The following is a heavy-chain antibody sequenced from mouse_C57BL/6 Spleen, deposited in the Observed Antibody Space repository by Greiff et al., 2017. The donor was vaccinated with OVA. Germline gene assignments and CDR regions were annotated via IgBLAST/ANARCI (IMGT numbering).Heavy chain of an antibody. CDR3: ARWGGNYPYYAMDY. Sequence: VQLQESGAELARPGASVKLSCKASGYTFTSYGISWVKQRTGQGLEWIGEIYPRSGNTYYNEKFKGKATLTADKSSSTAYMELRSLTSEDSAVYFCARWGGNYPYYAMDYWGQGTSVTVSS. V-gene: IGHV1-81*01. D-gene: IGHD2-1*01. CDR1: GYTFTSYG. CDR2: IYPRSGNT. J-gene: IGHJ4*01.